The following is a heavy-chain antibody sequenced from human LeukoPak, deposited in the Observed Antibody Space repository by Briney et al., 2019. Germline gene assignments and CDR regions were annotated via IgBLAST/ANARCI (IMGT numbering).Heavy chain of an antibody. V-gene: IGHV3-9*01. CDR3: TKDSRWLQLYIRGAFFDL. D-gene: IGHD5-24*01. Sequence: GGSLRLSCAVSGFSFDEYAMHWVRQGPGKGLEWVSGIIGNSDSIGYADSVKGRFTISRDNAKNYLYLQMNSLRHEDTALYYCTKDSRWLQLYIRGAFFDLWGQGTLVTVSS. J-gene: IGHJ4*02. CDR2: IIGNSDSI. CDR1: GFSFDEYA.